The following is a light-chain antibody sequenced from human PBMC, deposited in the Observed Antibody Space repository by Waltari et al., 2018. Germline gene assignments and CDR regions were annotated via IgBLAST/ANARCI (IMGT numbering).Light chain of an antibody. CDR2: SDN. Sequence: QSVLTQPPSTSGTPGQRVIISCSGSISNIGSSTVTWYQQLPGKAPQLLIYSDNQRPSGVPDRCSGSKSGTSASLAISGLQSEDEADYFCAAWDDGLLFGGGTKLTVL. J-gene: IGLJ2*01. CDR1: ISNIGSST. CDR3: AAWDDGLL. V-gene: IGLV1-44*01.